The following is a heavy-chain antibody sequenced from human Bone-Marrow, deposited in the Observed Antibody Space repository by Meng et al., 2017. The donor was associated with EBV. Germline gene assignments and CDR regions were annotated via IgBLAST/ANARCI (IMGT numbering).Heavy chain of an antibody. CDR2: IYHSGST. Sequence: LQLQASASGLLKPSQTLSLTCAVSGGSISSGGYSWSWIRQPPGKGLEWIGYIYHSGSTYYNPSLKSRVTISVDRSKNQFSLKLSSVTAADTAVYYCARVVARSYFDYWGQGTLVTVSS. V-gene: IGHV4-30-2*01. J-gene: IGHJ4*02. CDR1: GGSISSGGYS. CDR3: ARVVARSYFDY.